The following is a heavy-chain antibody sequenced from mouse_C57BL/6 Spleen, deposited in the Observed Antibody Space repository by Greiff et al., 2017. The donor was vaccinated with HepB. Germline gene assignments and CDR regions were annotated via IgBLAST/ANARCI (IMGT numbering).Heavy chain of an antibody. V-gene: IGHV5-16*01. D-gene: IGHD1-1*01. CDR1: GFTFSDYY. CDR3: SRDHGSSSYYYAMDY. J-gene: IGHJ4*01. CDR2: INYDGSST. Sequence: EVNLVESEGGLVQPGSSMKLSCTASGFTFSDYYMAWVRQVPEKGLEWVANINYDGSSTYYLDSLKSRFIISRDNAKNILYLQMSSLKSEDTATYYCSRDHGSSSYYYAMDYWGQGTSVTVSS.